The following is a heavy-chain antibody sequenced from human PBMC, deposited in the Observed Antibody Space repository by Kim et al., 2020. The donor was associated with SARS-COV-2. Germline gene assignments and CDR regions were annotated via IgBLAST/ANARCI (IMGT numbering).Heavy chain of an antibody. CDR3: ARVPVQISGQLVHAFDY. J-gene: IGHJ4*02. CDR1: GGSFSGYY. V-gene: IGHV4-34*01. D-gene: IGHD6-6*01. Sequence: SETLSLTCAVYGGSFSGYYWSWIRQPPGKGLEWIGEINHSGSTNYNPSLKSRVTISVDTSKNQFSLKLSSVTAADTAVYYCARVPVQISGQLVHAFDYWGQGTLVTVSS. CDR2: INHSGST.